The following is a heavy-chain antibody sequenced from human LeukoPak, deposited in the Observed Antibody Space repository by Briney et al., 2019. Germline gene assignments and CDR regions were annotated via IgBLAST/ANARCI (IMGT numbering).Heavy chain of an antibody. V-gene: IGHV5-51*01. D-gene: IGHD3-22*01. J-gene: IGHJ3*02. CDR2: IYPGDSDT. CDR1: GYSFTSYW. Sequence: GESLKISCKGSGYSFTSYWIGWVRQMPGQGLEWMGIIYPGDSDTRYSPSFQGQVTISADKSISTAYLQWSSLKASDTAMYYCARRLYYYDSSGYYCDAFDIWGQGTMVTVSS. CDR3: ARRLYYYDSSGYYCDAFDI.